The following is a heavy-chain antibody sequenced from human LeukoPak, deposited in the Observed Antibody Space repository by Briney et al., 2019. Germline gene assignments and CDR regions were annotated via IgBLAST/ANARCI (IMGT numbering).Heavy chain of an antibody. Sequence: GASVKVSCKASGYTFTGYYMHWVRQAPGQGLEWMGWINPNSGGTNYAQKFQGRVTMTRDTSISTAYMELGRLRSDDTAVYYCAREKDIVGQLVVVAATLVYWGQGTLVTVSS. CDR3: AREKDIVGQLVVVAATLVY. CDR2: INPNSGGT. D-gene: IGHD2-15*01. CDR1: GYTFTGYY. J-gene: IGHJ4*02. V-gene: IGHV1-2*02.